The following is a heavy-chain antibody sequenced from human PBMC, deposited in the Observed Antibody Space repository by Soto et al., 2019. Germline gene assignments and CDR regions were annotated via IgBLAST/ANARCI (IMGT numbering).Heavy chain of an antibody. Sequence: GGSLRLSCAASGFTFSDHYMDWVRQAPGKGLEWVGRTRNKANRYTTEYAASVKGRFTISRDDSKNSLYLQMNSLKTEDTAVYYCARRGVGAIYHGIDVWGQGTTVTVSS. CDR3: ARRGVGAIYHGIDV. CDR1: GFTFSDHY. CDR2: TRNKANRYTT. J-gene: IGHJ6*02. V-gene: IGHV3-72*01. D-gene: IGHD1-26*01.